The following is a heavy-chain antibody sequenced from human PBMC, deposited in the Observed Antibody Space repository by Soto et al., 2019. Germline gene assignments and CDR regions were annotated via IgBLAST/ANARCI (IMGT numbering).Heavy chain of an antibody. CDR1: GGSVSDKTYY. Sequence: SETLSLTCSVSGGSVSDKTYYWSWIRQPPGKRLEWIVYVYYSGTTNYNPSLKSRVTISVDLSKNRFSLRLSSVTTADTALYYCARTTAVPNTLRSRYFFDYWGQGTLVTV. CDR3: ARTTAVPNTLRSRYFFDY. CDR2: VYYSGTT. J-gene: IGHJ4*02. V-gene: IGHV4-61*01. D-gene: IGHD4-17*01.